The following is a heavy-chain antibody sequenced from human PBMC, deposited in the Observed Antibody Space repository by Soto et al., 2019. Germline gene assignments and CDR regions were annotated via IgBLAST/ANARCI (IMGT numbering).Heavy chain of an antibody. J-gene: IGHJ5*02. V-gene: IGHV1-58*02. D-gene: IGHD3-10*01. CDR3: AADEGLLWFGELLPT. CDR1: GFTFTSSA. CDR2: IVVGSGNT. Sequence: ASVKVSCKASGFTFTSSAMQWVRQARGQRLEWIGWIVVGSGNTNYAQKFQERVTITRDMSTSTAYMELSSLRSEDTAVYYCAADEGLLWFGELLPTWGQGTLVTVSS.